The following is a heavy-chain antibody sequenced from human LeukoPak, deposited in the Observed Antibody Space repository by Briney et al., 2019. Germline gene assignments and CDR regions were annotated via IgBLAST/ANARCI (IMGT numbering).Heavy chain of an antibody. D-gene: IGHD5-24*01. J-gene: IGHJ3*01. V-gene: IGHV3-69-1*01. CDR3: ARSWLQFDAFDV. Sequence: GGSLRLSCAASGFTVSSNYMSWVRQAPGKGLEWVSSIGSSSYIYYADSVRGRFTISRDNAKNSLYLQMNSLRAEDTAVYYCARSWLQFDAFDVWGQGTMVTVSS. CDR2: IGSSSYI. CDR1: GFTVSSNY.